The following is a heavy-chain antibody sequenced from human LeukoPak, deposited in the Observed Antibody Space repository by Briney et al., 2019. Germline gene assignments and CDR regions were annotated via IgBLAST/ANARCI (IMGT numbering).Heavy chain of an antibody. J-gene: IGHJ4*02. D-gene: IGHD6-19*01. CDR3: ARAGWYRWDY. Sequence: GGSLRLSCAASGFTFSTYWMHWVRQAPGKGLEWVSRINSDGTTTNYADSVKGRFTISTDNAKNTLYLQMNTLRVEDTAVYYCARAGWYRWDYWGQGTLVTVSS. V-gene: IGHV3-74*01. CDR2: INSDGTTT. CDR1: GFTFSTYW.